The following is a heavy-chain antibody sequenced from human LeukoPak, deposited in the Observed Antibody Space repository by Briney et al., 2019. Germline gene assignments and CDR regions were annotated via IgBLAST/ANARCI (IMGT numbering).Heavy chain of an antibody. Sequence: GGSLRLSCAASGFTFSNYSVNWVRQAPGKGLEWISYIGRSSSPTYYADSVKGRFTISRDDAKNTLYLQMNSLRAEDTAIYYCARRSLNFDFWGQGTLVTVSS. V-gene: IGHV3-48*04. CDR3: ARRSLNFDF. CDR1: GFTFSNYS. J-gene: IGHJ4*02. CDR2: IGRSSSPT.